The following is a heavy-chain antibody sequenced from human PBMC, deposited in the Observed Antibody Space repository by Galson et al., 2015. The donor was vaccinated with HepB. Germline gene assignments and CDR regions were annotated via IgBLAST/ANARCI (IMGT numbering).Heavy chain of an antibody. CDR3: ARVGYYYMDV. Sequence: SLRLSCAASGFTFSSYAMHWVRQAPGKGMEWVAVISYDGSNKYYADSVKGRFTISRDNSKNTLYLQMNSLRAEDTAVYYCARVGYYYMDVWGKGTTVTVSS. J-gene: IGHJ6*03. V-gene: IGHV3-30-3*01. CDR1: GFTFSSYA. CDR2: ISYDGSNK.